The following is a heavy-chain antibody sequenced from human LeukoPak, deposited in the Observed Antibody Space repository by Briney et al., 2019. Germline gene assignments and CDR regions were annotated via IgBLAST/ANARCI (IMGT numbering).Heavy chain of an antibody. CDR2: IIPIPGIV. CDR1: GYTFAGYY. CDR3: ARAREETYYYDGSGYAPVAFNI. D-gene: IGHD3-22*01. V-gene: IGHV1-69*04. J-gene: IGHJ3*02. Sequence: SVKVSCKASGYTFAGYYMHWVRQAPGQGLEWMGRIIPIPGIVNYAQKFQARVTITADKSTSTVYMELSSLRSEDTALYYCARAREETYYYDGSGYAPVAFNIWGRGTMVIVSS.